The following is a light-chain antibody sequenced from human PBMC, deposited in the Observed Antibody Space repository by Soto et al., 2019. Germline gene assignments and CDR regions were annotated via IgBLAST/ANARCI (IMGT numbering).Light chain of an antibody. CDR3: CSFAGSYSYV. J-gene: IGLJ1*01. CDR1: SSDVGRYDY. V-gene: IGLV2-11*01. Sequence: QSVLTQPRSVSGSPGQSVTISCTGTSSDVGRYDYVSWYQQHPGKAPKPIAYDVTERPSGVPDRFSGSKSGNTASLTISGLQAEDEADYSCCSFAGSYSYVFGTGTKVTVL. CDR2: DVT.